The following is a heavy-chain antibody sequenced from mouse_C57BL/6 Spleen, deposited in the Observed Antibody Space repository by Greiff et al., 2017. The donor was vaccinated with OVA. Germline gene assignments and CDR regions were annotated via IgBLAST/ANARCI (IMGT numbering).Heavy chain of an antibody. J-gene: IGHJ1*03. V-gene: IGHV5-4*01. Sequence: EVKLMESGGGLVKPGGSLKLSCAASGFTFSSYAMSWVRQTPEKRLEWVATISDGGSYTYYPDNVKGRFTISRDNAKNNLYLQMSHLKSEDTAMYYCARDGGTRGYFDVWGTGTTVTVSS. CDR1: GFTFSSYA. D-gene: IGHD1-1*01. CDR2: ISDGGSYT. CDR3: ARDGGTRGYFDV.